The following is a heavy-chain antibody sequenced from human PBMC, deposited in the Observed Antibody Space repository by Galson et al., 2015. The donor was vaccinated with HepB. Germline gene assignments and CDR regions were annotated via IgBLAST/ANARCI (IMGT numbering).Heavy chain of an antibody. CDR1: GFTFSDYY. D-gene: IGHD3-3*01. V-gene: IGHV3-11*04. CDR2: INSSGSTI. Sequence: SLRLSCVASGFTFSDYYMSWIRQAPGKGLEWVSYINSSGSTIYYADSVKGRFTISRDNSKNTLYLQMNSLRAEDTAVYYCARALERLLWRAYFDLWGRGTLVTVSS. J-gene: IGHJ2*01. CDR3: ARALERLLWRAYFDL.